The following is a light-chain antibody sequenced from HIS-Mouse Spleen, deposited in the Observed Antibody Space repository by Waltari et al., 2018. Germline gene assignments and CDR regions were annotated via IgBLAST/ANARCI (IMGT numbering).Light chain of an antibody. CDR1: SSDVGSYNL. CDR3: CSYAGSSTYWV. V-gene: IGLV2-23*01. J-gene: IGLJ3*02. Sequence: QPALTQPASVSGSPGQSITISCTGTSSDVGSYNLVSWYQQHPGKAPKLMIYEGSKRPSGVSTRFSGSKSGNTASLTISGLQAEDEADYYCCSYAGSSTYWVFGGGTKLTVL. CDR2: EGS.